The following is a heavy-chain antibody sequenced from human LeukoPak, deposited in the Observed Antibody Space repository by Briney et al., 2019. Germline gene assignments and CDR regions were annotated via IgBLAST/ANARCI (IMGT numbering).Heavy chain of an antibody. D-gene: IGHD1-26*01. J-gene: IGHJ4*02. CDR1: GGSISSYY. V-gene: IGHV4-59*08. Sequence: SETLPLTCTVSGGSISSYYWSWIRQPPGKGLEWIGYIYYSGSTNYNPSLKSRVTISVDTSKNQFSLKLSSVTAADTAVYYCARLEWEAVTPHFDYWGQGTLVTVSS. CDR3: ARLEWEAVTPHFDY. CDR2: IYYSGST.